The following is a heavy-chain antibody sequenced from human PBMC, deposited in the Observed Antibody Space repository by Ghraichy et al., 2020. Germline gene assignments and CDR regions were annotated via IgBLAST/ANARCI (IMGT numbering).Heavy chain of an antibody. CDR1: GFTFSSYA. CDR2: ISGSGGST. V-gene: IGHV3-23*01. J-gene: IGHJ6*02. Sequence: GGSLRLSCAASGFTFSSYAMSWVRQAPGKGLEWVSAISGSGGSTYYADSVKGRFTISRDNSKNTLYLQMNSLRAEDTAVYYCAHNVGDYGRGDVWGQGTTVTVSS. CDR3: AHNVGDYGRGDV. D-gene: IGHD4-17*01.